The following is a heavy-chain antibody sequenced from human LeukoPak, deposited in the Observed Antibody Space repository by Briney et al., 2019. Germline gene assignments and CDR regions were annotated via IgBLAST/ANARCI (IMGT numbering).Heavy chain of an antibody. Sequence: GGSLRLSCAASGFTFSSYEMNWVRQDPGKGLEWVSYISSSGSTIYYADSVKGRFTISRDNAKNSLYLQMNSLRAEDTAVYYCAELGITMIGGVWGKGATVTISS. D-gene: IGHD3-10*02. J-gene: IGHJ6*04. CDR2: ISSSGSTI. V-gene: IGHV3-48*03. CDR3: AELGITMIGGV. CDR1: GFTFSSYE.